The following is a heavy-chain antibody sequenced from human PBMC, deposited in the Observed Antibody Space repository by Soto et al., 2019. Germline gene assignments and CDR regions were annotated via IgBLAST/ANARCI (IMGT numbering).Heavy chain of an antibody. CDR1: GGSVSSGSYY. J-gene: IGHJ4*02. CDR3: ARESRSWYGSIWDY. Sequence: SETLSLTCTVSGGSVSSGSYYWSWIRQPPGKGLEWIGYIYYSGSTHYNPSLKSRVTISVDTSKNQFSLKLSSVTAADTAVYYCARESRSWYGSIWDYWGQGTVVTVSS. D-gene: IGHD6-13*01. V-gene: IGHV4-61*01. CDR2: IYYSGST.